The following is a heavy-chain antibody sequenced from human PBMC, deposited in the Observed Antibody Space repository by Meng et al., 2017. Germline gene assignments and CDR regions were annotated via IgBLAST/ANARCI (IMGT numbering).Heavy chain of an antibody. D-gene: IGHD6-19*01. CDR3: AHRREIGDGQWLVPYYFDY. J-gene: IGHJ4*02. CDR1: GFSLSTSGVG. CDR2: IYWDDDK. Sequence: SGPTLVKPTQTLTLTCTFSGFSLSTSGVGVGWIRQPPGKALEWLALIYWDDDKRYSPSLKSRLTITKDTSKNQVVLTTTNMDPVDTATYYCAHRREIGDGQWLVPYYFDYWGQGTLVTVSS. V-gene: IGHV2-5*02.